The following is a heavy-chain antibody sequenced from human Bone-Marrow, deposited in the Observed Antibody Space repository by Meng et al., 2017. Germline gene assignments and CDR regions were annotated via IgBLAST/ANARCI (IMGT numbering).Heavy chain of an antibody. CDR2: INSDGSST. D-gene: IGHD1-26*01. CDR3: ASSPLLSYNY. V-gene: IGHV3-74*01. Sequence: EVELVESGGGVVQAVGSLRLSCAASGFTFSSYWMHWVRQGPGKGLVWVSSINSDGSSTSYADSVKGRFTISRDNAKNTLYLQMNSLRAEDTAVYYCASSPLLSYNYWGQGTLVTVSS. J-gene: IGHJ4*02. CDR1: GFTFSSYW.